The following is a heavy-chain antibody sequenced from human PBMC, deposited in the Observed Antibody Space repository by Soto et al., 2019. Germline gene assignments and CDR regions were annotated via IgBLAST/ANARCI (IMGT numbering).Heavy chain of an antibody. CDR3: ARARVNYYDGSGYSPFGY. V-gene: IGHV1-69*13. J-gene: IGHJ4*02. CDR1: GGTFSSYA. D-gene: IGHD3-22*01. Sequence: SVKVSCKASGGTFSSYAISWVRQAPGQGLEWMGGIIPIFRTANYAQKFQGRVTITADESTSTAYMELSSLRSEDTAVYYCARARVNYYDGSGYSPFGYWGQGTLVTVSS. CDR2: IIPIFRTA.